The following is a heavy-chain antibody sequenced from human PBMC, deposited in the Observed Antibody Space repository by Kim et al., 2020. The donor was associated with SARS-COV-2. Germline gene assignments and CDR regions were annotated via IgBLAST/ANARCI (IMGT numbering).Heavy chain of an antibody. Sequence: GGSLRLSCAASGFTFSNAWMSWVRQAPGKGLEWVGRIKSKTDGGTTDYAAPVKGRFTISRDDSKNTLYLQMNSLKTEDTAVYYCTTVSLYDSSGYYRLLYYGMDVWGQGTTVTVSS. J-gene: IGHJ6*02. CDR1: GFTFSNAW. D-gene: IGHD3-22*01. CDR3: TTVSLYDSSGYYRLLYYGMDV. V-gene: IGHV3-15*01. CDR2: IKSKTDGGTT.